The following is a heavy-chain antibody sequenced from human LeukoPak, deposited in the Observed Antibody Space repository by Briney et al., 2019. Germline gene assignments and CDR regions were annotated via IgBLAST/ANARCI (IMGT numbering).Heavy chain of an antibody. V-gene: IGHV4-59*01. CDR3: ALSTTAASSSFDF. CDR2: ISYRGNT. D-gene: IGHD6-6*01. Sequence: PSETLSLTCAVSGASINSYFWSWLRQPPGKGLEWIGYISYRGNTNYSPSLQSRLTISVDTSKNQFSLRLNSVTAADTAVYYFALSTTAASSSFDFWGQGILVTVSS. CDR1: GASINSYF. J-gene: IGHJ4*02.